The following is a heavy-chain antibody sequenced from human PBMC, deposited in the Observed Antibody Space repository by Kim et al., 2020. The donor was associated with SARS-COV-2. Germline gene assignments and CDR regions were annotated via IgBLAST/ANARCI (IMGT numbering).Heavy chain of an antibody. CDR3: ARDPVTVAGGFYYAIDV. CDR1: GSRFRTYT. CDR2: ITGSSSTI. Sequence: GGSLRLSCADSGSRFRTYTMNWVRQAPGKGLEWISSITGSSSTIYYADSVKGRFTISRDNAQKSLYLQMSSLRVEDTAVYYCARDPVTVAGGFYYAIDV. J-gene: IGHJ6*01. D-gene: IGHD6-19*01. V-gene: IGHV3-48*01.